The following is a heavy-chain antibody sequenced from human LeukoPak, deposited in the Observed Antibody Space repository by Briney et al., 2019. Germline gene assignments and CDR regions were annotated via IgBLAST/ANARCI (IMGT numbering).Heavy chain of an antibody. Sequence: SETLSLTCTVSGGSISSSSYYWGWIRQPPGKGLEWIGSIYYSGSTYYNPSLKSRLTISVDTSKNQFSLELSSVTAADTAVYYCARQFYYDSSIWGQRTMVTVSS. J-gene: IGHJ3*02. D-gene: IGHD3-22*01. CDR2: IYYSGST. CDR3: ARQFYYDSSI. CDR1: GGSISSSSYY. V-gene: IGHV4-39*01.